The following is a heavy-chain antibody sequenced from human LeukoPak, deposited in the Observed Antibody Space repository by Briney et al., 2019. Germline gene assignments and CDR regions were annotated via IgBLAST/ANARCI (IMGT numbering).Heavy chain of an antibody. Sequence: SETLSLTCTVSGGSISSYYWSWIRQPPGKGLEWIGYIYYSGSTNYSPSLKSRVTISVDTSKNQFSLKLSSVTAADTAVYYCAGVATRIFGVAHSPSMDVWGKGTTVTVSS. CDR3: AGVATRIFGVAHSPSMDV. V-gene: IGHV4-59*01. D-gene: IGHD3-3*01. CDR2: IYYSGST. J-gene: IGHJ6*03. CDR1: GGSISSYY.